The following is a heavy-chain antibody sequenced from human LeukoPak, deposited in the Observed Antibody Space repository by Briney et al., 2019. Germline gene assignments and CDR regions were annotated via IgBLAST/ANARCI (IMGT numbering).Heavy chain of an antibody. V-gene: IGHV3-23*01. D-gene: IGHD6-19*01. CDR3: AKGSGSGWYGWFAP. CDR1: GVTFSNYA. Sequence: PGGSLRLSCAASGVTFSNYAMSWVRQAPGKGLEWVSSIDASGGATYYADSVKGRFTISRDNSKNTFYLQMNSLRAEDTAVYSCAKGSGSGWYGWFAPWGQGTLVTVSS. CDR2: IDASGGAT. J-gene: IGHJ5*02.